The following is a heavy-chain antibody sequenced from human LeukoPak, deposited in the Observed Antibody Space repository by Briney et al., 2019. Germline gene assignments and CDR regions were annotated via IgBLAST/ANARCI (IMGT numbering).Heavy chain of an antibody. V-gene: IGHV1-2*02. J-gene: IGHJ4*02. D-gene: IGHD2-2*01. Sequence: GASVKVSCKASGFTFTGYYMHWVRQAPGQGLEWMGWINPNSGGTNYAQKFQGRVTMTRDTSISTAYMELSRLRSDDTAVYYCARSKVVPAAPATNWGQGTLVTVSS. CDR1: GFTFTGYY. CDR3: ARSKVVPAAPATN. CDR2: INPNSGGT.